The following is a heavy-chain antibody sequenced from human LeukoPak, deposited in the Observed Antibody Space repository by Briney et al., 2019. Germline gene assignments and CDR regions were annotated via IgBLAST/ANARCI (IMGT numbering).Heavy chain of an antibody. V-gene: IGHV1-24*01. Sequence: ASVKVSCKVSGYTLTELSMHWMRQAPGKGLEWMGGFDPEDGETIYAQKFQGRVTMTEDTSTDTAYMELSSLRSEDTAVYYCATPSPHYYDSSGYWDYWGQGTLVTVSS. CDR2: FDPEDGET. D-gene: IGHD3-22*01. J-gene: IGHJ4*02. CDR3: ATPSPHYYDSSGYWDY. CDR1: GYTLTELS.